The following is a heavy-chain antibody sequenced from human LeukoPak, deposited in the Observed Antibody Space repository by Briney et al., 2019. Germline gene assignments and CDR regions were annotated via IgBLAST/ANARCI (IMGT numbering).Heavy chain of an antibody. CDR2: IIPIFGTA. V-gene: IGHV1-69*06. Sequence: ASVKVSCKASGGTFSSYAISWVRQAPGQGLEWMGGIIPIFGTANYAQKFQGRVTITADKSTSTAYMELSSLRAEDTAVYYCAKGLKARTYYYDSSDAFDIWGQGTMVTVSS. D-gene: IGHD3-22*01. CDR3: AKGLKARTYYYDSSDAFDI. J-gene: IGHJ3*02. CDR1: GGTFSSYA.